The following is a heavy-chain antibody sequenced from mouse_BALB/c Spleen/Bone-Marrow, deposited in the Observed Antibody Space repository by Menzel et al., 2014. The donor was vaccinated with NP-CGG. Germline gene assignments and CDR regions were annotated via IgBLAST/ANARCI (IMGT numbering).Heavy chain of an antibody. CDR1: GYAFSRSW. D-gene: IGHD1-1*01. CDR3: AGSTPLAY. J-gene: IGHJ3*01. Sequence: QAQLQQSGAELVRPGSSVKISCKASGYAFSRSWMNWVKQRPGQGLEWIGQIYPGDDDTNYSGKFKGRATLTADKSSGTAYMQLSSLTSEDSAVYFCAGSTPLAYWGQGTLVTVSA. V-gene: IGHV1-80*01. CDR2: IYPGDDDT.